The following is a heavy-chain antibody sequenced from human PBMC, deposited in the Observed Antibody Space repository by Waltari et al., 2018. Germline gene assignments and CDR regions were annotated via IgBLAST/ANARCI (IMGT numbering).Heavy chain of an antibody. V-gene: IGHV4-38-2*01. J-gene: IGHJ4*02. CDR3: ASKTGYSSLFDY. CDR1: GYSISSGSY. CDR2: IYHSGST. Sequence: QVQLQESGPGLVMPSESLSLTCAVSGYSISSGSYWGWIRQPPGKGLEWIGSIYHSGSTYYNPSLKSRVTISVDTSKNQFSLKLSSVTAADTAVYYCASKTGYSSLFDYWGQGTLVTVSS. D-gene: IGHD6-13*01.